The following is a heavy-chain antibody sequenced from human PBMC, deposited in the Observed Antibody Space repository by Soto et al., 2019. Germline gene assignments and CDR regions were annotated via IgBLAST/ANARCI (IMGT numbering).Heavy chain of an antibody. CDR1: GYTFTSYG. Sequence: ASVKVSCKASGYTFTSYGISWVRQAPGQGLEWMGWISAYNGNTNHAQKLQGRVTMTTDTSTSTAYMELRSLRSDDTAVYYCARDSRKGDYYYGMDVWGQGTTVTVSS. J-gene: IGHJ6*02. CDR3: ARDSRKGDYYYGMDV. CDR2: ISAYNGNT. V-gene: IGHV1-18*04.